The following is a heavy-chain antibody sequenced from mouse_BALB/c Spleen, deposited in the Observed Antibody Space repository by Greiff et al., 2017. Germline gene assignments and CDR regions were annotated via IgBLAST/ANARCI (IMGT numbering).Heavy chain of an antibody. V-gene: IGHV5-6-4*01. J-gene: IGHJ1*01. D-gene: IGHD2-1*01. CDR2: ISSGGSYT. Sequence: DVHLVESGGGLVKPGGSLKLSCAASGFTFSSYTMSWVRQTPEKRLEWVATISSGGSYTYYPDSVKGRFTISRDNAKNTLYLQMSSLKSEDTAMYYCTRDQGNYGWYFDVWGAGTTVTVSS. CDR1: GFTFSSYT. CDR3: TRDQGNYGWYFDV.